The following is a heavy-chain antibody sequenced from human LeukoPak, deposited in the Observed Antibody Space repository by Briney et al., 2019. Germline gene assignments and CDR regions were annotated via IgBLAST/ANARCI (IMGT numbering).Heavy chain of an antibody. CDR2: LYYSGST. CDR3: AREALYDFWSGYQKNYGMDV. V-gene: IGHV4-59*13. D-gene: IGHD3-3*01. J-gene: IGHJ6*02. CDR1: GGSISSYY. Sequence: SETLSLTCTVSGGSISSYYWSWIRQPPGKGLEWIGYLYYSGSTNYNPSLKSRVTISVDTSKNQFSLKLSSVTAADTAVYYCAREALYDFWSGYQKNYGMDVWGQGTTVTVSS.